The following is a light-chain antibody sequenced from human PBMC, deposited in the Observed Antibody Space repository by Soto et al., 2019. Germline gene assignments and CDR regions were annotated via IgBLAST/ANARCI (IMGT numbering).Light chain of an antibody. CDR3: SSYTSSSTLLYV. V-gene: IGLV2-14*01. CDR2: DVS. CDR1: SSDVGGYNY. Sequence: QSALTQPASVSGSPGQSITISCTGTSSDVGGYNYVSWYQQHPGKAPKLMIYDVSNRPSGVSNRFSGSKSGHTASLTISGLQAEYEAAYYCSSYTSSSTLLYVFGTGTKLTVL. J-gene: IGLJ1*01.